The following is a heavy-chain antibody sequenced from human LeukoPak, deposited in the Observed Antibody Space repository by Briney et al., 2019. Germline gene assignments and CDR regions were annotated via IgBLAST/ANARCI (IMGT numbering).Heavy chain of an antibody. D-gene: IGHD3-10*01. CDR3: ARDRRDMVRGINIVRQYHYYYYMDV. CDR2: IYYSGTT. J-gene: IGHJ6*03. V-gene: IGHV4-59*01. CDR1: GGSISGFY. Sequence: SETLSLTCTVSGGSISGFYWSWIRQPPGKGLEWIGYIYYSGTTTYNPSLKSRVTISIDMSNNHFSLNLRSVTAADKAVYYCARDRRDMVRGINIVRQYHYYYYMDVWGKGTTVTVSS.